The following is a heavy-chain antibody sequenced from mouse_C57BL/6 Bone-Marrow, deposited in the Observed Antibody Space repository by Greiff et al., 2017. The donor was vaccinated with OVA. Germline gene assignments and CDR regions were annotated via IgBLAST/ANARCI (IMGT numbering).Heavy chain of an antibody. V-gene: IGHV1-53*01. J-gene: IGHJ4*01. Sequence: QVQLQQPGTELVKPGASVKLSCKASGYTFTSYWMHWVKQRPGQGLEWIGNINPSNGGTNYNEKFKSKATLTVDKSSSTAYIQLSSLTSEDSAVYYCARRRRYRGDYDEGWAMDYWGQGTSVTVSS. CDR1: GYTFTSYW. CDR3: ARRRRYRGDYDEGWAMDY. CDR2: INPSNGGT. D-gene: IGHD2-4*01.